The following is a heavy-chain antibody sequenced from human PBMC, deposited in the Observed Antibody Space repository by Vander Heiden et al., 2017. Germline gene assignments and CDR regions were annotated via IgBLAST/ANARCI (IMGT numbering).Heavy chain of an antibody. CDR2: ISYDGSNK. D-gene: IGHD5-18*01. J-gene: IGHJ1*01. CDR3: ARGPVDTAMASAEYFQH. V-gene: IGHV3-30-3*01. Sequence: QVQLVESGGGVVQPGRSLRLSCAASGFTFSSYAMHGVRQAPGKGLEWVAVISYDGSNKYYADSVKGRFTISRDNSKNTLYLQMNSLRAEDTAVYYCARGPVDTAMASAEYFQHWGQGTLVTVSS. CDR1: GFTFSSYA.